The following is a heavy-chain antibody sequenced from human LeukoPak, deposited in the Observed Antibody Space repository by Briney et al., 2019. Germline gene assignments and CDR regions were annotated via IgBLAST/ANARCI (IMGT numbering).Heavy chain of an antibody. CDR2: ISSSSSYI. Sequence: GGSLRLSCAASGFTFSTYSMNWVRQPPGKGLEWVSYISSSSSYIYFADSVKGRFTIPRDNTRTSRYLQMSSLRGEDRAVYYCAGERPSVSGDEYWGKGTLVTVSS. D-gene: IGHD7-27*01. CDR1: GFTFSTYS. V-gene: IGHV3-21*01. J-gene: IGHJ4*02. CDR3: AGERPSVSGDEY.